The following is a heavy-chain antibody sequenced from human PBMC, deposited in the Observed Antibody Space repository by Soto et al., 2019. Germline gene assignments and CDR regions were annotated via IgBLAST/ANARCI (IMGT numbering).Heavy chain of an antibody. CDR2: ISAYNGNT. Sequence: QVQLVQSGAEVKKPGASVKVSCKTSGYTFSNYGINWVRQAPGQGLEWMGWISAYNGNTNFAQKLQGRVSLTTDTSSTTAYMELRSLTSDDTAVYYCARDLVPVYTGYSDYWGQGTLVTVSS. D-gene: IGHD2-8*02. V-gene: IGHV1-18*01. J-gene: IGHJ4*02. CDR1: GYTFSNYG. CDR3: ARDLVPVYTGYSDY.